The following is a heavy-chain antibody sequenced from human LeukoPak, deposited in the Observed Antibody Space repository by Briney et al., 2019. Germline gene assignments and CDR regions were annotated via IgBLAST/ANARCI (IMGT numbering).Heavy chain of an antibody. CDR3: ARDRGKGVDY. CDR1: GFTFSSYS. J-gene: IGHJ4*02. CDR2: ISGSSSYI. Sequence: GGSLRLSCAASGFTFSSYSMNWVRQAPGKGLEWVSSISGSSSYIYYADSVKGRFTISRDNAKNSLYLQMNSLRAEDTAVYYCARDRGKGVDYWGQGTLVTVSS. D-gene: IGHD3-16*01. V-gene: IGHV3-21*01.